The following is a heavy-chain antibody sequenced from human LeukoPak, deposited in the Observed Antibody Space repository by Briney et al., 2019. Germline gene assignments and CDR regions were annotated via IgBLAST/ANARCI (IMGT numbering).Heavy chain of an antibody. Sequence: SETLSLTCAVYGGSFSGYYWSWIRQPPGKGLEWIGYIYYSGSTNYNPSLKSRVTISVDTSKNQFSLKLSSVTAADTAVYYCARVWYRPYYYYGMDVWGQGTTVTVSS. J-gene: IGHJ6*02. CDR2: IYYSGST. CDR3: ARVWYRPYYYYGMDV. CDR1: GGSFSGYY. V-gene: IGHV4-34*01. D-gene: IGHD6-13*01.